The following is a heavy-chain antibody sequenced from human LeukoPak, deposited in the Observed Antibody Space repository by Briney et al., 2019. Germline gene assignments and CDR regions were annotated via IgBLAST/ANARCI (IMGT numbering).Heavy chain of an antibody. Sequence: PSETLSLTCAVYGGSFSGYYWSWIRQPPGKGLEWIGEINHSGSTNYNPSLKSRVTISVDTSKNQFSLKLSSVTAADTAVDYCARGRRGTIFGRNWFDPWGQGTLVTVSS. V-gene: IGHV4-34*01. CDR3: ARGRRGTIFGRNWFDP. J-gene: IGHJ5*02. CDR1: GGSFSGYY. CDR2: INHSGST. D-gene: IGHD3-3*01.